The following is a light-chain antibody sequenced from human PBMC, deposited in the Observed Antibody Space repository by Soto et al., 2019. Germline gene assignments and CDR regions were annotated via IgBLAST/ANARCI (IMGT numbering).Light chain of an antibody. V-gene: IGLV2-14*01. Sequence: QSALTQPASVSGSPGQSITISCTGTSSDVDNYNYVSWYQQHAGKAPKLLIYEVSNRPSGVSNRFSGSKSANTASLTISGLQAEDEADYYCSSYAGSFYVFGTGTKVTVL. CDR3: SSYAGSFYV. J-gene: IGLJ1*01. CDR1: SSDVDNYNY. CDR2: EVS.